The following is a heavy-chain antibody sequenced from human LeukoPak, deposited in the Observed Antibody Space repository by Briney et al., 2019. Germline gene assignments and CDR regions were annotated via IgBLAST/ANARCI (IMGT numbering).Heavy chain of an antibody. CDR1: GGTFSSYA. CDR2: IIPIFGTA. V-gene: IGHV1-69*05. J-gene: IGHJ6*03. D-gene: IGHD2-2*01. CDR3: ARDLKRVPAAMTSYYYMDV. Sequence: ASVKVSCKASGGTFSSYAISWVRQAPGQGLEWMGRIIPIFGTANYAQKLQGRVTITTDESTSTAYMELSSLRSEDTAVYYCARDLKRVPAAMTSYYYMDVWGKGTTVTVSS.